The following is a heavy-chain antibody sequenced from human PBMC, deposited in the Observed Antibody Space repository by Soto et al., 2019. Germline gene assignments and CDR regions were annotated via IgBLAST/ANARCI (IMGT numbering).Heavy chain of an antibody. CDR1: GDSISSFY. CDR2: IHYTGST. Sequence: SETLSLTCTVSGDSISSFYWSWIRQPPGKGLEWNGYIHYTGSTNYNASLESRVTISLAPSKNQFSLRLTSVTAADTAFYYCARNPKDFWNGYYFDSWGRGTLVTVSS. J-gene: IGHJ4*02. CDR3: ARNPKDFWNGYYFDS. D-gene: IGHD3-3*01. V-gene: IGHV4-59*01.